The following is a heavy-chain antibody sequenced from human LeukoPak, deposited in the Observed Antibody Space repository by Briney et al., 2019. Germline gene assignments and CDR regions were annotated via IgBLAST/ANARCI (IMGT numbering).Heavy chain of an antibody. J-gene: IGHJ6*02. V-gene: IGHV3-30*18. D-gene: IGHD3-10*01. CDR2: ISYDGSNK. CDR3: AKRTYYYGSGTYANGMDV. Sequence: GGSLRLSCAASGFTFSKYGMHWVRQAPGKGLELVAVISYDGSNKYYADSVKGRFTISRDNSKNTLYLQVNSLRAEDTAVYYCAKRTYYYGSGTYANGMDVWGQGTTVTVSS. CDR1: GFTFSKYG.